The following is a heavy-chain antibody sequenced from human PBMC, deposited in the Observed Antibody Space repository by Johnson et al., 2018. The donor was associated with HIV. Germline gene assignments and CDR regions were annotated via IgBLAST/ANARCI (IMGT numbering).Heavy chain of an antibody. D-gene: IGHD3-10*01. CDR3: ASQVRGLWLGVDAFDI. J-gene: IGHJ3*02. V-gene: IGHV3-30*02. CDR1: GFSFSSYG. Sequence: QVQLVESGGGVVQPGGSLRLSCAASGFSFSSYGMHWVRQAPGKGLEWVAFMRYDGSNKYYADSVKGRFTISRDNSKNTLYLQMNSLRAEDTAVYYCASQVRGLWLGVDAFDIWGQGTMVTVSS. CDR2: MRYDGSNK.